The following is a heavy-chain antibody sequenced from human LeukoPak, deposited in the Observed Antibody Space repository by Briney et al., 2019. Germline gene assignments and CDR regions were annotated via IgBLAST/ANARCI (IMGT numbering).Heavy chain of an antibody. CDR3: ARAEYYGGNPGEPDY. J-gene: IGHJ4*02. CDR1: GGSISSGDYY. CDR2: IYYSGST. D-gene: IGHD4-23*01. Sequence: SQTLSLTCTVSGGSISSGDYYWSWIRQPPGKGLEWIGYIYYSGSTYYNPSLKSRVTISVDTSKSQFSLKLSSVTAADTAVYYCARAEYYGGNPGEPDYWGQGTLVTVSS. V-gene: IGHV4-30-4*01.